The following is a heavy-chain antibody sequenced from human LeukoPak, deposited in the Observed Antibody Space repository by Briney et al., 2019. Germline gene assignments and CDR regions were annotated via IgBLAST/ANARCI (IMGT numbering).Heavy chain of an antibody. CDR2: MNPNHTNT. Sequence: ATVKVSCKASGYTFTTYEINWVRQATGQGLEWMGWMNPNHTNTRYAQKFQGRITINGNISISTAYMELSSLRSEDTAVYYCARGLVGRTGIDYWGQGTLVTVSS. CDR3: ARGLVGRTGIDY. CDR1: GYTFTTYE. V-gene: IGHV1-8*03. D-gene: IGHD1-26*01. J-gene: IGHJ4*02.